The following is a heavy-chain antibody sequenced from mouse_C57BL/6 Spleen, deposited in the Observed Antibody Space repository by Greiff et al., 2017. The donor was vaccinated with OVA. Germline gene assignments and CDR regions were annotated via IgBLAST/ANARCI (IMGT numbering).Heavy chain of an antibody. J-gene: IGHJ1*03. Sequence: QVQLQQPGAELVRPGSSVKLSCKASGYTFTSYWMHWVKQRPIQGLEWIGNIDPSDSETHYNQKFKDKATLTVDKSSSTAYMRLSSLTSEDSAVYYCARSTDWYFDVWGTGTTVTVSS. V-gene: IGHV1-52*01. CDR1: GYTFTSYW. CDR3: ARSTDWYFDV. D-gene: IGHD1-1*01. CDR2: IDPSDSET.